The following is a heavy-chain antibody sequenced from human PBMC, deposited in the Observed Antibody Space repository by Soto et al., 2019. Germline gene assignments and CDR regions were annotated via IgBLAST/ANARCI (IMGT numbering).Heavy chain of an antibody. J-gene: IGHJ3*02. CDR3: ARGAVGIVVVPAAMWAFDI. Sequence: ASVKVSCKASGYTFTIYGISWVRQAPGQGLEWMGWISAYNGNTNYAQKLQGRVTMTTDTSTSTAYMELRSLRSDDTAVYYCARGAVGIVVVPAAMWAFDIWGQGTMVTVSS. CDR2: ISAYNGNT. V-gene: IGHV1-18*01. D-gene: IGHD2-2*01. CDR1: GYTFTIYG.